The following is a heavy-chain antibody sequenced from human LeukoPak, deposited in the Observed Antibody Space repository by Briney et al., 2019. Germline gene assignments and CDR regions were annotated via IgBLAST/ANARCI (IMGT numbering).Heavy chain of an antibody. V-gene: IGHV3-9*01. CDR2: ISWNSGSI. J-gene: IGHJ3*01. CDR1: GFIFNNYA. D-gene: IGHD6-6*01. CDR3: ARSSYSSSSSV. Sequence: GRSLRLSCAGSGFIFNNYAMHWVRQSPGKGLEWVSGISWNSGSIDYADSVKGRFTISRDNVKNSLYLQMNSLRVEDTAFYYCARSSYSSSSSVWGQGTMVTVSS.